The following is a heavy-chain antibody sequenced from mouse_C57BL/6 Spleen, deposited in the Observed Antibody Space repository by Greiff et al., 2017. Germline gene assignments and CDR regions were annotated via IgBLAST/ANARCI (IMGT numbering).Heavy chain of an antibody. J-gene: IGHJ4*01. CDR2: IDPEDGET. CDR3: SREVYYGNYVYPMDY. D-gene: IGHD2-1*01. Sequence: VQLQQSGAELVKPGASVKLSCTASGFNIKDYYMHWVKQRTEQGLEWIGRIDPEDGETKYAPKFQGKATITTDTSSNTAYLQLSSLASEDTAVYYCSREVYYGNYVYPMDYWGQGASVTVSS. V-gene: IGHV14-2*01. CDR1: GFNIKDYY.